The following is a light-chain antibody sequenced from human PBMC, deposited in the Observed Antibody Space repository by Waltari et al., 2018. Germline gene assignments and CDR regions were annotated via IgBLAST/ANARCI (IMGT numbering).Light chain of an antibody. J-gene: IGLJ2*01. Sequence: QSALTQPPSASGSPGQSVTISCTGASSDIGAYSYVPWYQHYPGKAPKLIFYYVDKRPSGVPDRFSGSKSGDTASLTVSGLQTEDEADYYCSSYAGSNNLGIFGGGTKLTVL. CDR2: YVD. V-gene: IGLV2-8*01. CDR3: SSYAGSNNLGI. CDR1: SSDIGAYSY.